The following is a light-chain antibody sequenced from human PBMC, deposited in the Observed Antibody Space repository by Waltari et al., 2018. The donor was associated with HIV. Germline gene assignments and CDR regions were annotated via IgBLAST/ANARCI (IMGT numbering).Light chain of an antibody. J-gene: IGLJ3*02. CDR1: NIGSQS. Sequence: SYVLTQPPSVSVAPGQTARITCGGDNIGSQSVHWYQQKPGQAPLLAVFDDGDRPSGIPERFSGSNSGNTATLTIGRVEAGDEADYYCQLWDTTSDHPVFGGGTKLTVL. V-gene: IGLV3-21*02. CDR3: QLWDTTSDHPV. CDR2: DDG.